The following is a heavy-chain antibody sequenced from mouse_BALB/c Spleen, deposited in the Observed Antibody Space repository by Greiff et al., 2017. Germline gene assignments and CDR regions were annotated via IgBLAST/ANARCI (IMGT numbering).Heavy chain of an antibody. J-gene: IGHJ2*01. CDR2: IDPANGNT. CDR3: ASGSYFDY. D-gene: IGHD4-1*01. CDR1: GFNIKDNY. V-gene: IGHV14-3*02. Sequence: VQLQQSGAELVKPGASVKLSCTASGFNIKDNYMHWVKQRPEQGLEWIGRIDPANGNTKYDPKFQGKATITADTSSNTAYLQLSSLTSEDTAVYYCASGSYFDYWGQGTTLTVSS.